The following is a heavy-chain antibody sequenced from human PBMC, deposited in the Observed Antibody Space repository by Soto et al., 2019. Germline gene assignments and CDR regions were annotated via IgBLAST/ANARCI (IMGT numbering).Heavy chain of an antibody. D-gene: IGHD5-12*01. Sequence: SETLSLTCTVSGGSISSGVYYWSWIRQHPGKGLEWIGYIYYSGSTYYNPSLKSRVTISVDTSKNQFSLKLSSVTAADTAVYYCASQIGSGYYYYYGMDVWGKGTTVTVSS. J-gene: IGHJ6*04. CDR2: IYYSGST. CDR3: ASQIGSGYYYYYGMDV. V-gene: IGHV4-31*03. CDR1: GGSISSGVYY.